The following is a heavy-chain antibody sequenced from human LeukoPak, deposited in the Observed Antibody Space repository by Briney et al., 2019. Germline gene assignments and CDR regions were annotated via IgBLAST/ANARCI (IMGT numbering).Heavy chain of an antibody. CDR2: INPSGGST. D-gene: IGHD1/OR15-1a*01. V-gene: IGHV1-46*01. Sequence: ASVKVSCKASGYTFTTYYMHWVRQAPGQGLEWMGIINPSGGSTTYAQNFQGRVTMTRVTSTSTVYMELSSLRSDDTAVYYCARGTTEGFDPWGQGTLVTVSS. CDR3: ARGTTEGFDP. CDR1: GYTFTTYY. J-gene: IGHJ5*02.